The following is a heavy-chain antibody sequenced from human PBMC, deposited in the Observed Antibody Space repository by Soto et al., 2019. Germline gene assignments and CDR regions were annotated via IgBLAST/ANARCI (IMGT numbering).Heavy chain of an antibody. D-gene: IGHD3-3*01. J-gene: IGHJ5*02. CDR1: RGTFSNYA. CDR3: AGDYEGHLS. V-gene: IGHV1-69*01. Sequence: QVQLVQTGAEVQRPGASVNVSCTASRGTFSNYAILWVRQAPGQGLEWMGGIVPIHDTTDYAQKFQGRVTITADEHSSSAYREMRSLRSEDTAVYYCAGDYEGHLSWGQGILVTVAS. CDR2: IVPIHDTT.